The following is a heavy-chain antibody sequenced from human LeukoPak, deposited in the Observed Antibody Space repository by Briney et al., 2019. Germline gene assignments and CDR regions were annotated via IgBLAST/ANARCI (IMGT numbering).Heavy chain of an antibody. Sequence: ASVKVSCKASGYSFISYYMHWVRQAPGQGLEWMGIINPSGGSTRYAQKFQGRVTMTRDTSMSTVNMELSSLRSEDTAVYYCAREIDYWGQGTLVTVSS. V-gene: IGHV1-46*01. CDR2: INPSGGST. CDR1: GYSFISYY. J-gene: IGHJ4*02. CDR3: AREIDY.